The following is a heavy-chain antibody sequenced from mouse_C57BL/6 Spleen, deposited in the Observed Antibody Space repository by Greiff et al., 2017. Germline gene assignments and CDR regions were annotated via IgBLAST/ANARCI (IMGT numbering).Heavy chain of an antibody. CDR3: AREDYGSSPYYFDY. Sequence: DVQLVESGGGLVKPGGSLKLSCAASGFTFSDYGMHWVRQAPEKGLEWVAYISSGSSTIYYADTVKGRFTISRDNAKNTLFLQMTSLRSEDTAMYYCAREDYGSSPYYFDYWGQGTTLTVSS. V-gene: IGHV5-17*01. J-gene: IGHJ2*01. D-gene: IGHD1-1*01. CDR1: GFTFSDYG. CDR2: ISSGSSTI.